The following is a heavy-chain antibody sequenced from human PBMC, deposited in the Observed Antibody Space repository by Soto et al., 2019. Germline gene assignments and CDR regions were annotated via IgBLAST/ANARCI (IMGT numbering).Heavy chain of an antibody. V-gene: IGHV3-23*01. Sequence: EVQLLESGGGLVQPGGSLRLSCAASGFTFSSYAMSWVRQAPGKGLEWVSAISGSGGSTYYADSVKGRFTISRDNSKNTLYLQMNSLRAEDTAVYYCAKDIIAAAGGPRYFQHWGQGTLVTVSS. J-gene: IGHJ1*01. CDR2: ISGSGGST. D-gene: IGHD6-13*01. CDR1: GFTFSSYA. CDR3: AKDIIAAAGGPRYFQH.